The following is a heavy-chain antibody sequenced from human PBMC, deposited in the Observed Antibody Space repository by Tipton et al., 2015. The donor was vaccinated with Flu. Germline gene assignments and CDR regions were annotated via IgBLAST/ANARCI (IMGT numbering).Heavy chain of an antibody. CDR1: GGSVSSGSYY. CDR2: IYYSGIT. CDR3: ARLSYYDVDLKNFYFDY. V-gene: IGHV4-61*01. Sequence: TLSLTCTVSGGSVSSGSYYWSWIRQPPGKGLEWIGYIYYSGITNYNPSLKSRVTISVDTSKNQFSLRLSSVTAADTAVYYCARLSYYDVDLKNFYFDYWGQGALVTVSS. J-gene: IGHJ4*02. D-gene: IGHD3-10*02.